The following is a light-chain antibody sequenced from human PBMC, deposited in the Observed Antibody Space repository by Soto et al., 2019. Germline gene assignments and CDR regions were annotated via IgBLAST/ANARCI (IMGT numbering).Light chain of an antibody. Sequence: ILLTQSPDTLSLSPGERPTLSCRPAQSVGTSLAGYQHKTGQAPRLLITGASSRATGIPDRFTGSGSETSVTLPISRREPEDFALYYCQHYQSGYPITFGQGTRLEIK. CDR1: QSVGTS. CDR3: QHYQSGYPIT. CDR2: GAS. V-gene: IGKV3-20*01. J-gene: IGKJ5*01.